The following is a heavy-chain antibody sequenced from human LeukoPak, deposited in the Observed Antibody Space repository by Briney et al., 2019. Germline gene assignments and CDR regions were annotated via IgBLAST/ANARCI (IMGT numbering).Heavy chain of an antibody. D-gene: IGHD6-6*01. V-gene: IGHV1-69*13. CDR1: GGTFSSYA. CDR3: ARVGAARGGYYFDY. J-gene: IGHJ4*02. Sequence: GASVKVSCKASGGTFSSYAISWVRQAPGQGLEWMGGIIPIFGTANYAQKFQGRVTITADESTSTAYMELSSLRSEDTAVYYCARVGAARGGYYFDYWGQGTLVTVSS. CDR2: IIPIFGTA.